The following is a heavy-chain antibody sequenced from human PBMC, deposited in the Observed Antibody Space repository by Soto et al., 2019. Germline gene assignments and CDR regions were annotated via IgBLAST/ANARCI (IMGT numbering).Heavy chain of an antibody. Sequence: GGSLRLSCVASGFTFSNYGIHWVRQAPGKGLEWVAVIWYDGSNKYYADSVKGRFTISRDNSKNTLYLQMNSLRAEDTAVYYCAREVLGYCSGGSCHDAFDIWGQGTMVTVSS. CDR1: GFTFSNYG. D-gene: IGHD2-15*01. CDR2: IWYDGSNK. J-gene: IGHJ3*02. CDR3: AREVLGYCSGGSCHDAFDI. V-gene: IGHV3-30*19.